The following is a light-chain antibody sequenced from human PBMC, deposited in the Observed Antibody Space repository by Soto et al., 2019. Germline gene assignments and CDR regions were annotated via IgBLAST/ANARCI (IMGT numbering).Light chain of an antibody. J-gene: IGKJ5*01. CDR3: QQYYSYPPIT. CDR1: QSISRY. CDR2: GAS. V-gene: IGKV1-39*01. Sequence: DIQMTQSPSSLSASVGDRVTITCRTSQSISRYLNWYQQKPGRAPKLLIYGASTLESGVPSRFSGSGSGTDFTLTISCLQSEDFATYYCQQYYSYPPITFGQGTRLEIK.